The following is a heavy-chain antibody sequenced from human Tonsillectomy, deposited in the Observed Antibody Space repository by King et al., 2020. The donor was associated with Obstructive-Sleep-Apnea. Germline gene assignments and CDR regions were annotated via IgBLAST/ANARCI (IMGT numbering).Heavy chain of an antibody. CDR1: GYMFTSYA. CDR3: ARDYYDSSGYHYYFDY. CDR2: INAGNGNT. V-gene: IGHV1-3*01. Sequence: QLVQSGAEVKKPGASVKVSCKASGYMFTSYAMHWVRQAPGQRLEWMGWINAGNGNTKYSQNFQGRVTITRDTAASTAYMELSSLRSEDTAQYYCARDYYDSSGYHYYFDYWGQGSLVSVSS. D-gene: IGHD3-22*01. J-gene: IGHJ4*02.